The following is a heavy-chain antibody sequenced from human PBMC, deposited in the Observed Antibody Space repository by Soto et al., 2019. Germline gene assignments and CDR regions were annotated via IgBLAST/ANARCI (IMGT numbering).Heavy chain of an antibody. CDR2: IIPIFGTA. V-gene: IGHV1-69*12. Sequence: QVQLVQSGAEVKKPGSSVKVSCKASGGTFSSYAISWVRQAPGQGLEWMGGIIPIFGTANYAQKFQGRVTMNAAESTRTAYMELSSVRSEDTAVYYCARLWGGVEQRDSAAAYWGHGTLVAVSS. D-gene: IGHD3-16*01. J-gene: IGHJ4*01. CDR3: ARLWGGVEQRDSAAAY. CDR1: GGTFSSYA.